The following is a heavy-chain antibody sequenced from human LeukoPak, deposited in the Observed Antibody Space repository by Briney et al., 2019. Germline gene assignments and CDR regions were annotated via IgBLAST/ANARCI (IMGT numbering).Heavy chain of an antibody. D-gene: IGHD3-16*01. CDR3: ASLSGYASDY. CDR1: GFTFSSYA. CDR2: ISSNGGST. Sequence: PGGSLRLSCAASGFTFSSYAMHWVRQAPGKGLEYVSAISSNGGSTYYANSVKGRFTISRDNSKNTLYLQMGSLRAEDMAVYYCASLSGYASDYWGQGTLVTVSS. J-gene: IGHJ4*02. V-gene: IGHV3-64*01.